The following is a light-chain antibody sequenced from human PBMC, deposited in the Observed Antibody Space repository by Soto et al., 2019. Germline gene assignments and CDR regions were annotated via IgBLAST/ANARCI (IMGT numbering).Light chain of an antibody. J-gene: IGLJ1*01. CDR1: SSDVGGYNY. CDR3: SSYTSSSTLPYV. V-gene: IGLV2-14*01. Sequence: QSALTQPASVSGSPGQSITISCTGTSSDVGGYNYVSWYQQHPGKAPKLMIYDVSNRPSGVSNRFSGSKSGNTASLTISGLQAEDEADYYCSSYTSSSTLPYVFGTGPKLTVL. CDR2: DVS.